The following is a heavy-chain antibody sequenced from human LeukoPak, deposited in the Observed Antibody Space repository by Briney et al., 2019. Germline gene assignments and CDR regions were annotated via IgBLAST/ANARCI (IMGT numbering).Heavy chain of an antibody. CDR3: AREDVVLVDAVRYYYYGMDV. V-gene: IGHV1-46*01. J-gene: IGHJ6*02. D-gene: IGHD2-8*01. Sequence: ASVKVSCKASGYTFISYYMHWVRQAPGQGLEWMGIINPSGGSTSYAQKFQDRVTMTRDTSTITVYMELSSLKSEDTAVYYCAREDVVLVDAVRYYYYGMDVWGQGTTVTVSS. CDR1: GYTFISYY. CDR2: INPSGGST.